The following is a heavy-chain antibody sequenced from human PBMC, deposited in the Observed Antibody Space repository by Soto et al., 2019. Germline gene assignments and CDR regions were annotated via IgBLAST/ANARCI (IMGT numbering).Heavy chain of an antibody. V-gene: IGHV4-59*01. Sequence: SETLSLTCTVSGGSMSSYYWNWIRQPPGKGLEWIGYIYYSGSINYNPSLKSRVTISLDTSKNQFSLKLRSVTAADTAVYYCARGRAEDYDILSNYYTSYFDHWGQGTLVTVSS. CDR3: ARGRAEDYDILSNYYTSYFDH. CDR1: GGSMSSYY. J-gene: IGHJ4*02. CDR2: IYYSGSI. D-gene: IGHD3-9*01.